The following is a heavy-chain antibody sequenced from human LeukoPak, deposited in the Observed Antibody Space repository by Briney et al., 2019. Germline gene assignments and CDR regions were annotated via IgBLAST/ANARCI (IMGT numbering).Heavy chain of an antibody. Sequence: GGSLRLSCAASGFTFRTAWMSWVRQAPGKGLEWVSFIYSGGRTDYADSVKGRFTISRDSSKNTLYLQMNSLRVEDTAVYYCARDSQYCSSGSCSPGASDIWGQGTMVTVSS. V-gene: IGHV3-53*01. D-gene: IGHD2-15*01. CDR3: ARDSQYCSSGSCSPGASDI. J-gene: IGHJ3*02. CDR2: IYSGGRT. CDR1: GFTFRTAW.